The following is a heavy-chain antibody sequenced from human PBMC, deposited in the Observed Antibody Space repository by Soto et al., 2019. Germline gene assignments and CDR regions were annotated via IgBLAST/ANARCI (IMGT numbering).Heavy chain of an antibody. CDR2: AYYRSQLYY. Sequence: QVQLQQSGPGLVKPSQTLSLTCAISGDSVSSNSAAWNWIRQSPSRGLEWLGRAYYRSQLYYDFAVSVRSRITVIPDTSKNQFSLQLNSVTPEDTAVYYCTKQKGDSRTYNGMDGWGQGTTVTVSS. J-gene: IGHJ6*02. V-gene: IGHV6-1*01. CDR1: GDSVSSNSAA. CDR3: TKQKGDSRTYNGMDG. D-gene: IGHD2-21*02.